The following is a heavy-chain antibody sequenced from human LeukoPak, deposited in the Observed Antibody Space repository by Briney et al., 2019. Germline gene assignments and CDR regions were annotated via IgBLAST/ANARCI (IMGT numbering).Heavy chain of an antibody. CDR3: AKGLTTHDY. V-gene: IGHV3-23*01. D-gene: IGHD1-14*01. CDR1: RFTFSTYA. Sequence: GGSLRLSCAASRFTFSTYAMTWVRQAPGKGLEWVSTIRYGADSTYYADSVKGRFTISRDNSKNTLYLQMNSLRANDTAVYYCAKGLTTHDYWGQGPLVTVSS. J-gene: IGHJ4*02. CDR2: IRYGADST.